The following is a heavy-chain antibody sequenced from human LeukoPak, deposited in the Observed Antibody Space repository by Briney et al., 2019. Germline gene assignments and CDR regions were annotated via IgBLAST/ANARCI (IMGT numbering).Heavy chain of an antibody. J-gene: IGHJ4*02. Sequence: GASVKVSCKASGYTFTSYGISWVRPAPGQGLEWMGWISAYNGNTNYAQKLQGRVTMTTDTSTSTAYMELRSLRSDDTAVYYCARDIDYYDSNGPPGYWGQGTLVTVSS. CDR2: ISAYNGNT. CDR3: ARDIDYYDSNGPPGY. CDR1: GYTFTSYG. D-gene: IGHD3-22*01. V-gene: IGHV1-18*01.